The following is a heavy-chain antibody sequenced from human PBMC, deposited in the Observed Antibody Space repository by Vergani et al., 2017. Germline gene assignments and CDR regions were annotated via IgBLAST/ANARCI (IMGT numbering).Heavy chain of an antibody. CDR1: GFTFSSYA. Sequence: QVQLVESGGGVVQPGRSLRLSCAASGFTFSSYALHWVRQAPGKGLAWVAVISYDGSNKYYADSVKGRFTISRDNSKNTLYLQMNSLRAEDTAVYYCARGEGGGINGYSSSLLDYWGQGTLVTVSS. CDR3: ARGEGGGINGYSSSLLDY. V-gene: IGHV3-30*04. D-gene: IGHD6-6*01. CDR2: ISYDGSNK. J-gene: IGHJ4*02.